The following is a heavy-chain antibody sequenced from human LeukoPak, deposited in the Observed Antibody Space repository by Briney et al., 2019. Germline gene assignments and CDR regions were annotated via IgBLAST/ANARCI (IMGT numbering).Heavy chain of an antibody. CDR2: IYPDDSDT. D-gene: IGHD3-10*01. V-gene: IGHV5-51*01. CDR1: GYSFTSYW. CDR3: ARHLFRYYYGSGSYLREYYMDV. J-gene: IGHJ6*03. Sequence: GESLKISCKGSGYSFTSYWIGWVRQMPGKGLEWMGIIYPDDSDTRYSPSFQGQVTISADKSISTAYLQWSSLKASDTAMYYCARHLFRYYYGSGSYLREYYMDVWGKGTTVTISS.